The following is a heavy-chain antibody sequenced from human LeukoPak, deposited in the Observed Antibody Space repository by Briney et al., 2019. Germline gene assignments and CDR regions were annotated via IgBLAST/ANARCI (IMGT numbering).Heavy chain of an antibody. V-gene: IGHV3-21*04. CDR3: ARGTERWQLVLVGINWFDP. J-gene: IGHJ5*02. CDR2: ISSSSSYI. D-gene: IGHD6-6*01. Sequence: GGSLRLSCAASGFTFSSYTINWVRQAPGKGLEWVSYISSSSSYIYYADSVKGRFTISRDNAENSLYLQMNSLRAEDTAVYYCARGTERWQLVLVGINWFDPWGQGTLVTVSS. CDR1: GFTFSSYT.